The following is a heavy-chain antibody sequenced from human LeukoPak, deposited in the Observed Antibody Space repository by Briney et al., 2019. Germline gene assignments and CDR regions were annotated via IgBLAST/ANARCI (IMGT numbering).Heavy chain of an antibody. V-gene: IGHV3-30*02. CDR2: IRYDGSNK. Sequence: PGGSLRLSCAASGFTFSSYGMHWVRQAPGKGLEWVAFIRYDGSNKYYADSVKGRFTISRDNSKSTLYLQMNSLRPEDTAVYYCANGPHYNILTGYYKVRSHLDYWGQGTLVTVSS. J-gene: IGHJ4*02. CDR1: GFTFSSYG. CDR3: ANGPHYNILTGYYKVRSHLDY. D-gene: IGHD3-9*01.